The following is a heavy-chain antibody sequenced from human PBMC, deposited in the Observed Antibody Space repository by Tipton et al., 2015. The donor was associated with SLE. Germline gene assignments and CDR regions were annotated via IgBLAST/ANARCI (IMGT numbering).Heavy chain of an antibody. CDR2: VFYSGTT. J-gene: IGHJ5*02. V-gene: IGHV4-39*01. Sequence: TLSLTCTVSGGSINTNNYYWGWVRQPPGKGLEWIGSVFYSGTTYYKPSLRSRVTISIDTSKNRFSLKLSSVTAADTAVYYCARQEWVTKPNCFDPWGQGILVTVSS. CDR1: GGSINTNNYY. D-gene: IGHD3-3*01. CDR3: ARQEWVTKPNCFDP.